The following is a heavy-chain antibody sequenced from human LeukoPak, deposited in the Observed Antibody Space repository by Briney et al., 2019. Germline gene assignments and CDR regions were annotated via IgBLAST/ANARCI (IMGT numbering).Heavy chain of an antibody. CDR3: AKSGSSWYTYFDY. D-gene: IGHD6-13*01. J-gene: IGHJ4*02. CDR1: GFTFSSYA. V-gene: IGHV3-23*01. CDR2: ISGSGGST. Sequence: GGSLRLSCAASGFTFSSYAMSWVRQAPGKGLEWVSAISGSGGSTYYADSVKGRFTISRDNSKSTLYLQMNSLRAEDTAVYYCAKSGSSWYTYFDYWGQGTLVTVSS.